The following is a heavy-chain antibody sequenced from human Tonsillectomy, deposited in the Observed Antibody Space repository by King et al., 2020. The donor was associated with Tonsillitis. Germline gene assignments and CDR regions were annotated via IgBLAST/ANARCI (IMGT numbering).Heavy chain of an antibody. CDR1: GFTFSTYA. J-gene: IGHJ6*02. V-gene: IGHV3-23*04. Sequence: VQLVESGGGLVQPGGSLRLSCAASGFTFSTYAMTWVRQAPGKGLEWVSLISGSGGGTYYADSVKGRFTISRDNSKNTLYLQMNSLRAEDTAVYYCAKTAYYDSTGYLPSNYYGMDVWGQGTTVTVSS. D-gene: IGHD3-22*01. CDR3: AKTAYYDSTGYLPSNYYGMDV. CDR2: ISGSGGGT.